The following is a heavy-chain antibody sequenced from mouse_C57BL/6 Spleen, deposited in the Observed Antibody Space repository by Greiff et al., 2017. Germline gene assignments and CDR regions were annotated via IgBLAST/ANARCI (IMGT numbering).Heavy chain of an antibody. J-gene: IGHJ4*01. V-gene: IGHV1-74*01. Sequence: QVQLQQPGAELVKPGASVKVSCKASGYTFTSYWMHWVKQRPGQGLEWIGRIHPSDSDTNYNQKFKGKATLTVDKSSSTAYMQLSILTSEDSAVEYCAINYGSSYSMDYWGQGTSVTVSA. D-gene: IGHD1-1*01. CDR3: AINYGSSYSMDY. CDR2: IHPSDSDT. CDR1: GYTFTSYW.